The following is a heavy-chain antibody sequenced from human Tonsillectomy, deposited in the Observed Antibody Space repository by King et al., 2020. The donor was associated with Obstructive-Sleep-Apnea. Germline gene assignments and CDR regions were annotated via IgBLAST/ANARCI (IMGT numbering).Heavy chain of an antibody. CDR2: FDPEDGEP. D-gene: IGHD4-17*01. CDR1: GYTLTELS. J-gene: IGHJ4*02. Sequence: QLVQSGAEVKKPGASVKVSCNVSGYTLTELSLHWLRQAPGKGLEWMGGFDPEDGEPIYEQKLQGRVTMTEDTSPDTDYMELSSLRSEDSAVYYCALSGDYGDGWGGYYFDYWGQGTLVTVSS. V-gene: IGHV1-24*01. CDR3: ALSGDYGDGWGGYYFDY.